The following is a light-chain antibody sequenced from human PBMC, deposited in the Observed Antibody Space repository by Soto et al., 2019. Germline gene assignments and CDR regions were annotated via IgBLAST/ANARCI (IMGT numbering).Light chain of an antibody. J-gene: IGKJ3*01. V-gene: IGKV1-5*01. Sequence: DIQMTQSPSILSASVRRRVTITCRSSQTITNWLSWYQQKPGKGPRILIYDDSSLESWVPSRFSGSGSGTEFTLTISRLQSEDFATYYCKQYKSFWTFGNGTTVDIK. CDR2: DDS. CDR1: QTITNW. CDR3: KQYKSFWT.